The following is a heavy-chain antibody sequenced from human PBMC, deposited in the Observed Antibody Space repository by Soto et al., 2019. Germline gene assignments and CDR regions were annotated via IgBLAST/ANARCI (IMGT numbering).Heavy chain of an antibody. J-gene: IGHJ4*02. Sequence: ASVKVSCKASGYSFTSYGISWVRQALGQGLEWMGWVSGYNADTIYVQKFQGRVTMTTDTSTSTAYMELRSLRSDDTAVYYCARDRAEYSSSTTFDYWGQGTLVTVSS. CDR3: ARDRAEYSSSTTFDY. D-gene: IGHD6-6*01. V-gene: IGHV1-18*01. CDR1: GYSFTSYG. CDR2: VSGYNADT.